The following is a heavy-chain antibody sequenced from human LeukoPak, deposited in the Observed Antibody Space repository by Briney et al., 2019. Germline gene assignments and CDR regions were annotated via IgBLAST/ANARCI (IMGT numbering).Heavy chain of an antibody. V-gene: IGHV4-39*07. CDR2: IYYSGST. Sequence: SETLSLTCTVSGGSISSSSYYWGWIRQPPGEGLEWIGSIYYSGSTYYNPSLKSRVTISVDTSKNQFSLKLSSVTAADTAVYYCASAGYGGNSFFDYWGQGTLVTVSS. D-gene: IGHD4-23*01. CDR1: GGSISSSSYY. J-gene: IGHJ4*02. CDR3: ASAGYGGNSFFDY.